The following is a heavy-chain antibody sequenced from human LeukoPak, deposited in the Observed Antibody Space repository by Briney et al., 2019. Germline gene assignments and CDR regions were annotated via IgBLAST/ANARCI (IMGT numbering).Heavy chain of an antibody. CDR3: VSGYCSVATCYSEPFGY. CDR1: GFTFSDHY. CDR2: SRNKANSYTT. D-gene: IGHD2-15*01. Sequence: GGSLRLSCAASGFTFSDHYMDWVRQAPGKGLEWVGRSRNKANSYTTEHVASVKGRFTISRDDSKKSLYLQMNSLKTEDTAVYYCVSGYCSVATCYSEPFGYWGQGTLVTVSS. J-gene: IGHJ4*02. V-gene: IGHV3-72*01.